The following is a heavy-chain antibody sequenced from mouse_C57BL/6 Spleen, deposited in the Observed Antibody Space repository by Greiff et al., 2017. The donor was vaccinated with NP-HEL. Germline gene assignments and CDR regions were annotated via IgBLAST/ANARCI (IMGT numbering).Heavy chain of an antibody. D-gene: IGHD1-1*01. CDR2: INPRTGGT. CDR1: GYSFTGYY. J-gene: IGHJ2*01. Sequence: VQLKESGPELVKPGASVKISCKASGYSFTGYYMNWVKQSPEKSLEWIGEINPRTGGTTYNQKFKAKATLTVDKSSSTAYMQLKSLTSEDSAVYYCARTTVWGQGTTLTVSS. V-gene: IGHV1-42*01. CDR3: ARTTV.